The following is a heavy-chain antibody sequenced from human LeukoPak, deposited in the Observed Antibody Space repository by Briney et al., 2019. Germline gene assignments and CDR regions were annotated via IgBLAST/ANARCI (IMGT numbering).Heavy chain of an antibody. V-gene: IGHV3-48*02. D-gene: IGHD1-26*01. Sequence: PGGSLRLSCAASGFTFSSYSMNWVRQAPGKGLEWLSFMTTSGNTIFYAESVKDRFTISRDNAKKSLYLQMNSLRDEDTAVYYCARVGGATAVTMYFEYWGQGTLVTVSS. CDR1: GFTFSSYS. CDR3: ARVGGATAVTMYFEY. J-gene: IGHJ4*02. CDR2: MTTSGNTI.